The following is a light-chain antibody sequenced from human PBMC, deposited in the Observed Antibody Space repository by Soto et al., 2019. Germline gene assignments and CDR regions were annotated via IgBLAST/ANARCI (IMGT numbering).Light chain of an antibody. CDR3: QQYGSSPPWT. J-gene: IGKJ1*01. Sequence: ENVLTQSPGTLSLSPGERDTLSCMAIQSVNNDYLAWYQQRPGQSPSLLIYRASSRATGIPDRFSGSGSGTDFTLTISRLEPEDFAVYYCQQYGSSPPWTVGQGTKVDIK. CDR2: RAS. V-gene: IGKV3-20*01. CDR1: QSVNNDY.